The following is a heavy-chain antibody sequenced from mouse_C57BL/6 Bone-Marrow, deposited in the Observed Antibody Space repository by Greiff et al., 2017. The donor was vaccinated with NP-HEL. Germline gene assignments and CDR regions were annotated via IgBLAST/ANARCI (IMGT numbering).Heavy chain of an antibody. CDR1: GYTFTSYW. CDR3: ARPLYYGSPYYAMDY. Sequence: QVQLKESGAELVKPGASVKLSCKASGYTFTSYWMHWVKQRPGQGLEWIGMIHPNSGSTNYNEKFKSKATLTVDKSSSTAYMQLSSLTSEDSAVYYCARPLYYGSPYYAMDYWGQGTSVTVSS. V-gene: IGHV1-64*01. D-gene: IGHD1-1*01. J-gene: IGHJ4*01. CDR2: IHPNSGST.